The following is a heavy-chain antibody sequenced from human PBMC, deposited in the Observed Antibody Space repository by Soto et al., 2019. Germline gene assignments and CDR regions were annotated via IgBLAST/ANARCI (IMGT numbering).Heavy chain of an antibody. J-gene: IGHJ4*02. Sequence: QVQLVQSGAEVKKPGASVKVSCKASGYTFTSYYMHWVRQAPGQGFEWMGIINPNGGRTTYAQKFQDRVTLTRETSTSTFYMELSSLRPEDTAVYYCTNVESGYFFDYWGQGTLVTVSS. CDR2: INPNGGRT. CDR3: TNVESGYFFDY. V-gene: IGHV1-46*03. D-gene: IGHD5-12*01. CDR1: GYTFTSYY.